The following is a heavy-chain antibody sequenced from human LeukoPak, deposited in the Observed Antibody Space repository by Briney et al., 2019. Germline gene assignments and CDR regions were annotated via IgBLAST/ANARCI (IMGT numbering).Heavy chain of an antibody. V-gene: IGHV3-33*01. Sequence: RSLRLSCAASGFTFRNYGMHWVRQAPGKGLEWVAVIWNDGRKKFYADSVKGRFTISRDNSKNTLYLQMNSLRAEDTAVYYCARDSLGGDYWGQGTLVTVSS. CDR1: GFTFRNYG. J-gene: IGHJ4*02. D-gene: IGHD3-16*01. CDR2: IWNDGRKK. CDR3: ARDSLGGDY.